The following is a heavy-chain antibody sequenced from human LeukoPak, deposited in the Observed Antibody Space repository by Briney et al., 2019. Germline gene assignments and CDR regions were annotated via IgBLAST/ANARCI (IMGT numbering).Heavy chain of an antibody. D-gene: IGHD6-19*01. Sequence: SETLSLTCTVSGGSISSGSYYWSWIRQPAGKGLGWIGGIYTSGSTNYNPSLKSRVTISVDTSKNQFSLKLSSVTAADTAVYYCARHLIRGQWLVPRRGAFDIWGQGTMVTVSS. CDR1: GGSISSGSYY. CDR2: IYTSGST. CDR3: ARHLIRGQWLVPRRGAFDI. J-gene: IGHJ3*02. V-gene: IGHV4-61*02.